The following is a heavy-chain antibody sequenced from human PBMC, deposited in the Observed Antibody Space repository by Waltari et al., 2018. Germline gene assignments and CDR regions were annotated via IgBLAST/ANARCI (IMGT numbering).Heavy chain of an antibody. J-gene: IGHJ6*03. V-gene: IGHV4-39*07. CDR1: GGSISSSNYF. Sequence: QVQLQESCPGLVRPSETLSLNCTVSGGSISSSNYFWAWVRQPPGKGLEWIGSISYSEITYYNPSLKSRVTISGDTSKNQFSLNLSSVTAADSAVYYCARSTGIPTGHYMDVWGNGTTVTISS. D-gene: IGHD1-1*01. CDR3: ARSTGIPTGHYMDV. CDR2: ISYSEIT.